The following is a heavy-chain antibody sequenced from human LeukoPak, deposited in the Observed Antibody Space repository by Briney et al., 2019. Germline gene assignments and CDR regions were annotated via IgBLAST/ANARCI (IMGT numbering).Heavy chain of an antibody. CDR1: GFSFSTYA. Sequence: GTSLRLSCVAFGFSFSTYAMHWVRQAPGKGLEWVAVISYDGSNKYYGDSVKGRFTISRDNSKNTLCLQMNSLRAEDTAVYYCANSPPDKRGSLVAYGFDIWGQGTMVTVSS. CDR2: ISYDGSNK. V-gene: IGHV3-30*04. CDR3: ANSPPDKRGSLVAYGFDI. J-gene: IGHJ3*02. D-gene: IGHD5-12*01.